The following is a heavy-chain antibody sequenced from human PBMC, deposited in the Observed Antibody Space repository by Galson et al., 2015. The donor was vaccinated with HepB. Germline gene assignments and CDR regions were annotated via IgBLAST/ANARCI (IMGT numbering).Heavy chain of an antibody. CDR3: TTYSSSCPGLFDI. J-gene: IGHJ3*02. Sequence: SLRLSCAASGFTFSGSAMHWVRQASGKGLEWVGRIRSKANSYATAYAASVKGRFTISRDDSKNTAYLQMNSLKTEDTAVYYCTTYSSSCPGLFDIWGQGTMVTVSS. CDR2: IRSKANSYAT. V-gene: IGHV3-73*01. D-gene: IGHD6-13*01. CDR1: GFTFSGSA.